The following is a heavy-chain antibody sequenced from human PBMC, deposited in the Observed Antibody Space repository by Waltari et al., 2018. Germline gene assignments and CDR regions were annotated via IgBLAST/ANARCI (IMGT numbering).Heavy chain of an antibody. V-gene: IGHV1-24*01. D-gene: IGHD6-19*01. J-gene: IGHJ5*02. CDR2: VDPEDGET. CDR1: GYTLTELS. Sequence: QVQLVQSGAEVKKPGASVKVSCKVSGYTLTELSMHWVRQAPGKGLEWMGGVDPEDGETIDEQKSQGRVTMTEDTSTDTAYMELSSLRSEDTAVYYCATVQWLVGNWFDPWGQGTLVTVSS. CDR3: ATVQWLVGNWFDP.